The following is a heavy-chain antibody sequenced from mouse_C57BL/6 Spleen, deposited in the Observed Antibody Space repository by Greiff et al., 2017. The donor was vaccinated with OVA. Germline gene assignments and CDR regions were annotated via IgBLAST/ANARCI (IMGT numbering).Heavy chain of an antibody. CDR1: GYTFTSYW. J-gene: IGHJ2*01. V-gene: IGHV1-53*01. CDR2: INPSNGGT. D-gene: IGHD2-5*01. CDR3: ARPYYSNYDYFDY. Sequence: QVQLQQPGTELVKPGASVKLSCKASGYTFTSYWMHWVQQRPGQGLEWIGNINPSNGGTNYNEKFKGKATLTVDKSSSTSYMQLSSLTSEDSAVYYCARPYYSNYDYFDYWGQGTTLTVSS.